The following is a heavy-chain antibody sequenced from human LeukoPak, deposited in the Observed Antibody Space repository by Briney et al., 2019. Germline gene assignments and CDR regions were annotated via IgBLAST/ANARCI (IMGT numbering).Heavy chain of an antibody. CDR3: ARHGGHDYSNYAWFAP. V-gene: IGHV4-4*09. D-gene: IGHD4-11*01. CDR2: IYTSGGT. CDR1: GGSISPNY. J-gene: IGHJ5*02. Sequence: PSETLSLTCTVSGGSISPNYWSWIRQPPGKGLEWIGYIYTSGGTIYNPSLRSRVTISIDTSKNKFSLKLSSVTAADTAVYYCARHGGHDYSNYAWFAPWGQGILVTVSS.